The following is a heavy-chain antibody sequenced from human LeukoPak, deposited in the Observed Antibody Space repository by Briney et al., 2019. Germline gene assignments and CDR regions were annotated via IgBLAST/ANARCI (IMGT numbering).Heavy chain of an antibody. V-gene: IGHV3-23*01. D-gene: IGHD2-2*01. CDR3: AKKRVLVVPAADFDY. CDR1: KFAFSSYA. Sequence: PGGSLRLSCAASKFAFSSYAMSWVRQAPGKGLEWVSAISGGGGNTYYADSVKGRFTISRDNSKNTLYLQVNSLRTEDTAIYYCAKKRVLVVPAADFDYWGQGTLVTVSS. J-gene: IGHJ4*02. CDR2: ISGGGGNT.